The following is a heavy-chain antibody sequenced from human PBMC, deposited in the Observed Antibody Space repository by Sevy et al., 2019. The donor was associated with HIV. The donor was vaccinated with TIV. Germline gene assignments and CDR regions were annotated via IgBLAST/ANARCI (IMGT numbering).Heavy chain of an antibody. CDR1: GFTFSKYS. Sequence: GGSLRLSCAASGFTFSKYSMSWVRQPPGKGLEWVSTLSFGCGEINYADSVKGRFTISRDNSKSSVYLHMNNLRPEDKAVYYCAREGCTKPHDYWGQGTLVTVSS. J-gene: IGHJ4*02. CDR2: LSFGCGEI. D-gene: IGHD2-8*01. CDR3: AREGCTKPHDY. V-gene: IGHV3-23*01.